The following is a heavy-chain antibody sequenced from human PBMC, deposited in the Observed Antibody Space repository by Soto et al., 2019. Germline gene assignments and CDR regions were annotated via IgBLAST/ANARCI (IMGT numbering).Heavy chain of an antibody. Sequence: PRESLKISCTASGYIFSIYFIGWVRQMPGKGLEWMGIIYPGDSDTRYNPSFQGQVTISVDKSTSTAYLEWNSLKASDTAMYYWASPETPTRSSDYDSPFTLGGRETLATVP. CDR2: IYPGDSDT. V-gene: IGHV5-51*01. D-gene: IGHD3-22*01. CDR3: ASPETPTRSSDYDSPFTL. CDR1: GYIFSIYF. J-gene: IGHJ4*02.